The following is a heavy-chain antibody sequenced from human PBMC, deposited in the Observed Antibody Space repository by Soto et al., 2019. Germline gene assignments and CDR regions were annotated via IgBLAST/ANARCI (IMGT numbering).Heavy chain of an antibody. CDR3: ARGSAAGTKSPFDY. D-gene: IGHD6-13*01. V-gene: IGHV4-61*08. CDR2: IHYSGST. CDR1: GGSIISGGYY. J-gene: IGHJ4*02. Sequence: SETLSLTCTVSGGSIISGGYYWSWIRQHPGKGLEWIGYIHYSGSTNYNPSLKSRVTISVDTSKNQLSLKLSSVTAADTAVYYCARGSAAGTKSPFDYWGQGTLVTVSS.